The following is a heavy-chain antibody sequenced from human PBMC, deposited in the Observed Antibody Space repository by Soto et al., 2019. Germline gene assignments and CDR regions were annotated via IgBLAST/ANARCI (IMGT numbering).Heavy chain of an antibody. CDR3: ARASGYYDSAGYSS. Sequence: QLQLQESGSGLVKPSQTLSLTCAVSGGSISSGGYSWSWIRQPPGKGLEWIGYIYHSGTTYYNPSLKSRVIVSEDTSKNQFSLKLNSVTAADTAVYYCARASGYYDSAGYSSWGQGTLVTVSS. CDR1: GGSISSGGYS. V-gene: IGHV4-30-2*01. CDR2: IYHSGTT. J-gene: IGHJ5*02. D-gene: IGHD3-22*01.